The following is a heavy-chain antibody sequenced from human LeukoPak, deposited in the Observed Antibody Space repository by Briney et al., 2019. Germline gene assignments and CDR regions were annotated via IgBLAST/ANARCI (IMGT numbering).Heavy chain of an antibody. D-gene: IGHD3-22*01. CDR1: GFTVSSSY. CDR2: IYSGGST. V-gene: IGHV3-66*01. CDR3: AREPFLYYDSSGYPSK. Sequence: PGGSLRLSCAASGFTVSSSYMSWVRQAAGKGLEWVSVIYSGGSTYYADSVKGRFTISRDNSKNTLYLQMNSLRAEDTAVYYCAREPFLYYDSSGYPSKGGQGTLVTVSS. J-gene: IGHJ4*02.